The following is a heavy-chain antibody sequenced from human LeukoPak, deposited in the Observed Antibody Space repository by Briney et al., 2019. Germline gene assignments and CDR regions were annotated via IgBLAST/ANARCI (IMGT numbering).Heavy chain of an antibody. CDR2: ISGSGGNT. D-gene: IGHD2-15*01. J-gene: IGHJ4*02. Sequence: GGSLRLSCAASGFIFSSYAMSWVRQAPGKGLEWVSAISGSGGNTYYADSVKGRFTISRDNSKNTLYLQMNSLRPEDTSMYYCARETLRNFDYWGRGTLVTVSS. CDR3: ARETLRNFDY. V-gene: IGHV3-23*01. CDR1: GFIFSSYA.